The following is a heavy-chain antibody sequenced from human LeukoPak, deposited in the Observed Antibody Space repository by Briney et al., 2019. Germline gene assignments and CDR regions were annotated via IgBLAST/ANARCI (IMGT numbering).Heavy chain of an antibody. Sequence: SQTLSLTCAISEDSVSSNSAAWNWIRQSPSRGLDGLGRTYYRSRWYSDYAVSVKSRITINPDTSKNQFSLQLNSVTPEDTAVYFCARAGENCFDYWGQGTLVIVSS. V-gene: IGHV6-1*01. J-gene: IGHJ4*02. CDR1: EDSVSSNSAA. CDR3: ARAGENCFDY. CDR2: TYYRSRWYS.